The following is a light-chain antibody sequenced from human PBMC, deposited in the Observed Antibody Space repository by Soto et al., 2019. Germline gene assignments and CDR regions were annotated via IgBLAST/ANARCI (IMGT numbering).Light chain of an antibody. CDR3: QQYGSSPPA. V-gene: IGKV3-20*01. CDR2: DGS. CDR1: QAVNTR. Sequence: EIVLTQSPATLSAFPGERVTLSCRASQAVNTRLAWYQHKPGQAPRLLIYDGSNGATGIPARFSGSGSGTDFTLTISRLEPEDCAVYCCQQYGSSPPAFGQGTKVDIK. J-gene: IGKJ1*01.